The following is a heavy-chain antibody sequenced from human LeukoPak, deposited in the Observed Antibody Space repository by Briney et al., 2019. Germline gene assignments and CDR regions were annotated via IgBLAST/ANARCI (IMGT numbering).Heavy chain of an antibody. CDR3: ARGAPSYGYFDY. V-gene: IGHV1-8*02. Sequence: ASVKVSCKASGGTFSSYAISWVRQAPGQGLEWMGWMNPNSGNTGYAQKFQGRVTMTRNTSISTAYMELSSLRSEDTAVYYCARGAPSYGYFDYWGQGTLVTVSS. D-gene: IGHD5-18*01. J-gene: IGHJ4*02. CDR2: MNPNSGNT. CDR1: GGTFSSYA.